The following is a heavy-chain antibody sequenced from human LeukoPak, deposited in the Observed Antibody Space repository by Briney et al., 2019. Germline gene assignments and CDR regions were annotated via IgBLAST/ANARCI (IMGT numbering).Heavy chain of an antibody. Sequence: GGSLRLSCAASGFIFRSYAMNWVRQAPGKGLEWVAGTSFDGGKNYYIDSVKGRFTISRDNAKNSLYLQMNSLRAEDTALYYCAKGRGYSYGSYFDYWGQGTLVTVSS. CDR3: AKGRGYSYGSYFDY. V-gene: IGHV3-30*04. CDR2: TSFDGGKN. J-gene: IGHJ4*02. CDR1: GFIFRSYA. D-gene: IGHD5-18*01.